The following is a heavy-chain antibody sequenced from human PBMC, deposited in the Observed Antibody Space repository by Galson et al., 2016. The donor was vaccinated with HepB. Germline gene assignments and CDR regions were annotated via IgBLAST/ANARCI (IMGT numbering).Heavy chain of an antibody. CDR1: GYTFTRYT. J-gene: IGHJ4*02. Sequence: SVKVSCKASGYTFTRYTMHWVRQAPGQRLEWMGWINAGNGNTKYSQKFQGRVTFSRDTSASTGYMELSSLRSEDTAVYYCARTLSSGWFVYFDYWGQGTLVTVSS. CDR3: ARTLSSGWFVYFDY. V-gene: IGHV1-3*01. D-gene: IGHD6-19*01. CDR2: INAGNGNT.